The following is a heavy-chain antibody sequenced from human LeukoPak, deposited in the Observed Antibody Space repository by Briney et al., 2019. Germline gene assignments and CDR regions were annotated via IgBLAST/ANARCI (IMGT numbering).Heavy chain of an antibody. CDR2: IYYSGRT. V-gene: IGHV4-59*08. CDR3: ARSYYYFDY. J-gene: IGHJ4*02. CDR1: GGSISSYY. D-gene: IGHD2-8*01. Sequence: SETLSLTCTVSGGSISSYYWTWIRQPPGKGLEWIGYIYYSGRTNYNPSLKSRVTISVDTSKNQFSLKLSSVTAADTAVYYCARSYYYFDYWGQGTLVTVSS.